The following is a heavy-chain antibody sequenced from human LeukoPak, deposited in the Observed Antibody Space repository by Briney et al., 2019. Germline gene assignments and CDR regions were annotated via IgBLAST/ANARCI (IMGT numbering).Heavy chain of an antibody. Sequence: PSETLSLTCSVSGGSIINYYWSWIRQPAGKGLEWIGRIYTRGSTNYNPSLESRITMSVDTSKNQFSLKLNSVTAADTAAYYCARVKLGHAGAFDIWGQGTMFTVSS. D-gene: IGHD6-13*01. V-gene: IGHV4-4*07. CDR1: GGSIINYY. CDR2: IYTRGST. J-gene: IGHJ3*02. CDR3: ARVKLGHAGAFDI.